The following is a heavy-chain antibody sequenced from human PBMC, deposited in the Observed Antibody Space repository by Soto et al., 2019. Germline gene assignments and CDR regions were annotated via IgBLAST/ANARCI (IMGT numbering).Heavy chain of an antibody. D-gene: IGHD3-10*01. J-gene: IGHJ3*01. V-gene: IGHV3-30*04. CDR3: ARDGGGFGELLLNSYDAFDL. CDR2: ISYDGSNA. CDR1: GFSFSTCA. Sequence: PWGSLRLSCTASGFSFSTCAMYWVRQAPGKGLEWVAIISYDGSNAQYADSVKGRFTVARDNSKNTLYLQMHSLTAEDTAVYYCARDGGGFGELLLNSYDAFDLWGQGKLVTVSS.